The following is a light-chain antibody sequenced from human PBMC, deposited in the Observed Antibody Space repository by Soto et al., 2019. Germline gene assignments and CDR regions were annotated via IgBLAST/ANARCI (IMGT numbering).Light chain of an antibody. CDR1: SSDVGGYDY. J-gene: IGLJ2*01. Sequence: QSVLTQPPSASGSPGQSITISCTGTSSDVGGYDYVSWYQHHPGKAPKLMIYEVTKRPSGIPDRFSGSKSGNTASLTVSGLQAEDEADYYCSSYVGSKNFEVVFGGGTKLTVL. CDR2: EVT. CDR3: SSYVGSKNFEVV. V-gene: IGLV2-8*01.